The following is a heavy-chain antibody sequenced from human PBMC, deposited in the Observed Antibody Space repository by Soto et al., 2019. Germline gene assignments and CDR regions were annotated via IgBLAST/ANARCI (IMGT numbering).Heavy chain of an antibody. CDR1: GFTFSSYA. Sequence: EVQLLESGGGLVQPGGSLRLSCAASGFTFSSYAMSWVRQGPGKGLEWVSSISGNGGSTYYADSVKGRFTISRDNSKNTLYLQMSSLRAEDTDVYYCAKGYCSFTSCYYVEYWGQGALVTVSS. CDR2: ISGNGGST. D-gene: IGHD2-2*01. J-gene: IGHJ4*02. V-gene: IGHV3-23*01. CDR3: AKGYCSFTSCYYVEY.